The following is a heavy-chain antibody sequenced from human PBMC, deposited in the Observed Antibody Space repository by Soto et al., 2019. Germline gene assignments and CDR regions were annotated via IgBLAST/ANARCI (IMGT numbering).Heavy chain of an antibody. V-gene: IGHV1-18*01. D-gene: IGHD6-6*01. J-gene: IGHJ4*02. Sequence: ASVKVSCKASGYTFTSYAMHWVRQAPGQRLEWMGWISAYNGNTNYAQKLQGRVTMTTDTSTSTAYMELRSLRSDDTAVYYCARAVLGRSSFLFDYWGQGTLVTVSS. CDR1: GYTFTSYA. CDR3: ARAVLGRSSFLFDY. CDR2: ISAYNGNT.